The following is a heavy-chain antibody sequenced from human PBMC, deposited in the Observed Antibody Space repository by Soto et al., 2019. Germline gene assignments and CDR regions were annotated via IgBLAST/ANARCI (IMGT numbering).Heavy chain of an antibody. CDR3: ASLYYYASSGYYPSDDYGMDV. CDR1: GGSISSYY. CDR2: IYTSGST. V-gene: IGHV4-4*07. Sequence: ETLSLTCTVSGGSISSYYWSWIRQPAGKGLEWIGRIYTSGSTNYNPSLKSRVTMSVDTSKNQFSLKLSSVTAADTAVYYCASLYYYASSGYYPSDDYGMDVWGQGTTVTVYS. D-gene: IGHD3-22*01. J-gene: IGHJ6*02.